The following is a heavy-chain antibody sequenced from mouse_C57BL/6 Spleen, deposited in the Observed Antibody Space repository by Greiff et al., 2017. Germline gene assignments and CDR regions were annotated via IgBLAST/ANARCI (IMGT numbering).Heavy chain of an antibody. J-gene: IGHJ2*01. Sequence: QVQLQQPGAELVKPGASVKLSCKASGYTFTSYWMQWVKQRPGQGLEWIGEIDPSDSYTNYNQKFKGKATLTVDTSSSTAYMQLSSLTSEDSAVYYCARGGCGSSYYFDYWGQGTTLTVSS. CDR1: GYTFTSYW. V-gene: IGHV1-50*01. CDR2: IDPSDSYT. D-gene: IGHD1-1*01. CDR3: ARGGCGSSYYFDY.